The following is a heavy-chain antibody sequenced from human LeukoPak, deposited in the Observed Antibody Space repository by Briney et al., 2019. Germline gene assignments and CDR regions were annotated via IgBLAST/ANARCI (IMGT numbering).Heavy chain of an antibody. CDR1: GYTFTSYY. D-gene: IGHD6-19*01. J-gene: IGHJ5*02. CDR3: ARGYRVAVAGMLSWFDP. Sequence: ASVKVSCKASGYTFTSYYMQWVRQAPGQGLEWMGIINPSVGSTSYAQKFQGRVTMTRDTSTSTVYMELSSLRSEDTAVYYCARGYRVAVAGMLSWFDPWGQGTLVTVSS. V-gene: IGHV1-46*01. CDR2: INPSVGST.